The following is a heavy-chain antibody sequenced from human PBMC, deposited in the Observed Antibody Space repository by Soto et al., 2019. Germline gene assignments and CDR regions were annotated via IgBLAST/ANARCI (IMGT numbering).Heavy chain of an antibody. J-gene: IGHJ4*02. CDR2: IIPIFGTA. CDR3: ARAKYYYDSGAFDY. CDR1: GGTFSSYA. D-gene: IGHD3-22*01. V-gene: IGHV1-69*13. Sequence: GASVKVSCKASGGTFSSYAISWVRQAPGQGLEWMGGIIPIFGTANYAQKFQGRVTITADESTSTAYMELSSLRSEDTAVYYCARAKYYYDSGAFDYWGQGTLVTVSS.